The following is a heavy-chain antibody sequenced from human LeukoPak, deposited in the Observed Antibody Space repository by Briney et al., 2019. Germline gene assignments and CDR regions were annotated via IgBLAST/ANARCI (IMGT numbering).Heavy chain of an antibody. Sequence: ASVKVSCKTSGYTFSTYDINWVRQTTGQGLEWMGWMNPNSGNTGYAQKFQGRVTMTRNTSISTAYMGLSGLRSEDTAVYYCARMSHDSSDVYYYYMDVWGKGTPVTVSS. D-gene: IGHD3-22*01. CDR2: MNPNSGNT. J-gene: IGHJ6*03. CDR3: ARMSHDSSDVYYYYMDV. V-gene: IGHV1-8*01. CDR1: GYTFSTYD.